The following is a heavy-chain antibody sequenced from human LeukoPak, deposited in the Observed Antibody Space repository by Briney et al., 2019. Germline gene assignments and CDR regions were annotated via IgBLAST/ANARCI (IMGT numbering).Heavy chain of an antibody. J-gene: IGHJ3*02. CDR3: ARKMVGTTKAFDI. D-gene: IGHD1-26*01. V-gene: IGHV3-23*01. Sequence: GGSLRLSCAASGFTFSNYAMSWVRQAPGRGLEWVSAISSGGGLTYYTDSVKGRFTISRDNSKNTLYLQMDSLRAEDTAVYYCARKMVGTTKAFDIWGQGTMATVSS. CDR1: GFTFSNYA. CDR2: ISSGGGLT.